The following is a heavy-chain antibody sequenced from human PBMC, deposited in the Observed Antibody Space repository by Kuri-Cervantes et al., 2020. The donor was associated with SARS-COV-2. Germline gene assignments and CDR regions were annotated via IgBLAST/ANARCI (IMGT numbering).Heavy chain of an antibody. CDR2: IIPFFGTP. CDR3: ARGHHPFWSGSNYYYYYMDV. V-gene: IGHV1-69*13. CDR1: RDTFTTFG. Sequence: SVKVSCKASRDTFTTFGFSWVRQAPGQGVEWMGGIIPFFGTPSYAQRFEGRVTITADESTSTVYMELSSLRSEDTAVYYCARGHHPFWSGSNYYYYYMDVWGKGTTVTVSS. D-gene: IGHD3-3*01. J-gene: IGHJ6*03.